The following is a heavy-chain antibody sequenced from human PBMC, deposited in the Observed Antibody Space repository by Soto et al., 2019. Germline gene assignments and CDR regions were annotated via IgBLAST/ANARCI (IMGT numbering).Heavy chain of an antibody. D-gene: IGHD6-19*01. J-gene: IGHJ4*02. CDR1: GGSISSGNW. Sequence: KPSETLSLTCAVSGGSISSGNWWTWVRQPPGKGLEWIGEIYRTGTTNYNPSLNSRVTISVDKSNNQFSLKLRSVTAADTAVYYCARDLAEAGRKGLDYWGQGTLVTVSS. V-gene: IGHV4-4*02. CDR3: ARDLAEAGRKGLDY. CDR2: IYRTGTT.